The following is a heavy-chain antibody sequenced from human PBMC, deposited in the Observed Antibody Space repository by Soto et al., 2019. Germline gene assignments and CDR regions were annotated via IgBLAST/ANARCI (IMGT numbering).Heavy chain of an antibody. CDR3: ARDRGYR. Sequence: QLVESGGGLDQPGGSLRLSCAASGFSVSNNYMKWVRQAPGKGLEWVSLIYSGGSTYYADSVKGSFTISRDNSKNTLFLQMNSLRVEDTAVYYCARDRGYRWGQGTMVTVSS. CDR1: GFSVSNNY. V-gene: IGHV3-66*01. CDR2: IYSGGST. D-gene: IGHD5-12*01. J-gene: IGHJ3*01.